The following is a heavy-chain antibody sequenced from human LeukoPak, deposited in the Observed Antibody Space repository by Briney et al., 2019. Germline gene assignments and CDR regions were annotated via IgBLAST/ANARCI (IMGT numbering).Heavy chain of an antibody. CDR3: ARAGYSSAKKNWFDP. CDR2: INHSGST. Sequence: SETLSLTGAVYGGSISGYYWSWIRQSPGKGLEWIGEINHSGSTNYNPSLKSRVTISVDTSKNQFSLKLSSVTAADTAVYYCARAGYSSAKKNWFDPWGQGTLVTVSS. CDR1: GGSISGYY. D-gene: IGHD6-19*01. V-gene: IGHV4-34*01. J-gene: IGHJ5*02.